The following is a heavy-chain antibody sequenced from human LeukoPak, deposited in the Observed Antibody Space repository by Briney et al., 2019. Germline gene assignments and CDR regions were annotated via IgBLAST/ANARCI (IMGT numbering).Heavy chain of an antibody. CDR1: GGSISSSSYY. D-gene: IGHD4-23*01. V-gene: IGHV4-39*01. CDR2: IYYSGST. Sequence: PSETLSLTCTVSGGSISSSSYYWGWIRQPPGKGLEWIGSIYYSGSTYYNPSLKSRVTISVDTSKNQFSLKLSSVTAADTAVYYCARLYPPILTVVTRRPYYFDYWGQGTLVTVSS. CDR3: ARLYPPILTVVTRRPYYFDY. J-gene: IGHJ4*02.